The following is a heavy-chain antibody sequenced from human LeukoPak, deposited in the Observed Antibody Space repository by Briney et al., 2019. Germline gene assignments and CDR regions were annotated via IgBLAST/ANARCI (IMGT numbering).Heavy chain of an antibody. J-gene: IGHJ4*02. CDR1: GFTFDDYG. Sequence: PGGSLRLSCAASGFTFDDYGMSWVRQAPGKGLEWVSGINWNGGSTGYADSVKGRFTISRDNAKNSLYLQMNSLRAEDTALYYCARDSGTGYSYGYFDYWGQGTLVTVSS. V-gene: IGHV3-20*04. CDR2: INWNGGST. CDR3: ARDSGTGYSYGYFDY. D-gene: IGHD5-18*01.